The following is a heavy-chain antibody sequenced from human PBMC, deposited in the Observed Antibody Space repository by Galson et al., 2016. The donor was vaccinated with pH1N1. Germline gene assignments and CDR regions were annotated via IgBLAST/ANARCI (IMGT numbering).Heavy chain of an antibody. CDR2: ISSSASTI. D-gene: IGHD3-9*01. CDR1: GFTFSDYY. J-gene: IGHJ3*02. CDR3: ARNLRYFDWNRMGAFDI. Sequence: SLRLSCAASGFTFSDYYMSWIRQAPGKGLEWVSYISSSASTIYYADSVKGRFTISRDNAKNSLYLQMNSLRAEDTAVYYCARNLRYFDWNRMGAFDIWGQGTMVTVSS. V-gene: IGHV3-11*01.